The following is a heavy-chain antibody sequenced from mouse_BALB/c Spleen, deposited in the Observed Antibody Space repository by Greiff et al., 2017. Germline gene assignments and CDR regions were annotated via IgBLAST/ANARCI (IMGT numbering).Heavy chain of an antibody. CDR2: IWAGGST. CDR3: ARGGTYYGNYGAWFAY. V-gene: IGHV2-9*02. CDR1: GFSLTSYG. J-gene: IGHJ3*01. Sequence: VQLQQSGPGLVAPSQSLSITCTVSGFSLTSYGVHWVRQPPGKGLEWLGVIWAGGSTNYNSALMSRLSISKDNSKSQVFLKMNSLQTDDTAMYYCARGGTYYGNYGAWFAYWGQGTLVTVSA. D-gene: IGHD2-10*01.